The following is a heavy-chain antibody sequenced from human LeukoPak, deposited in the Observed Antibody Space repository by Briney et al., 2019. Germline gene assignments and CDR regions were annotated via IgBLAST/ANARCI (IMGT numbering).Heavy chain of an antibody. CDR3: AKRGVVIRVILVGFHKEAYYFES. J-gene: IGHJ4*02. Sequence: GGFLRLSCAASGFTFGSYAIYWVRQAPGKGLEWVANINEAGSEKPYVDSVKGRFTIARDNRKNTLYLQMNSLRAEDTAVYFCAKRGVVIRVILVGFHKEAYYFESWGQGALVTGSS. V-gene: IGHV3-7*03. D-gene: IGHD3/OR15-3a*01. CDR2: INEAGSEK. CDR1: GFTFGSYA.